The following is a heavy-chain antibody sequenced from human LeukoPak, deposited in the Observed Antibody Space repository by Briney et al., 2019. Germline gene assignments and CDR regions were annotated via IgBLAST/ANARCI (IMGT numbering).Heavy chain of an antibody. CDR2: IYSGGST. D-gene: IGHD6-13*01. J-gene: IGHJ4*02. Sequence: PGGSLRLSCAASGFTVSSNYMSWVRQAPGKGLEWVSAIYSGGSTYYADSVKGRFTISRDNSKNTLYLQMNSLRAEDTAVYYCARSRAAAGMIYFDYWGQGTLVTVSS. CDR1: GFTVSSNY. CDR3: ARSRAAAGMIYFDY. V-gene: IGHV3-66*01.